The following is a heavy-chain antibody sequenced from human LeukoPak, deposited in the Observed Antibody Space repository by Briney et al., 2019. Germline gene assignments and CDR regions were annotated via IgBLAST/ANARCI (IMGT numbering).Heavy chain of an antibody. CDR3: AWTSSWYGMDV. CDR2: ISYDGSNK. CDR1: GFTFSSYW. V-gene: IGHV3-30*03. J-gene: IGHJ6*02. Sequence: GGSLRLSCAASGFTFSSYWMSWVRQAPGKGLEWVAVISYDGSNKYYADSVKGRFTISRDNSKNTLYLQMNSLRAEDTAVYYCAWTSSWYGMDVWGQGTTVTVSS. D-gene: IGHD6-13*01.